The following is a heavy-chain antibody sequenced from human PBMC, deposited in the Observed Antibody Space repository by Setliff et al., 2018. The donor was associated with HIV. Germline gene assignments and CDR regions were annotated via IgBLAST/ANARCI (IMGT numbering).Heavy chain of an antibody. J-gene: IGHJ3*02. CDR1: GGTFSSYS. D-gene: IGHD3-3*01. CDR3: ARVKTYYDFWSGYYTSDI. V-gene: IGHV7-4-1*02. CDR2: INTNSWIP. Sequence: GASVKVSCKASGGTFSSYSINWVRQAPGQGLEWMGWINTNSWIPTYAQGFTGRFVFSLDTTVRTAYLEISDLRADDTGVYYCARVKTYYDFWSGYYTSDIWGQGTMVTVSS.